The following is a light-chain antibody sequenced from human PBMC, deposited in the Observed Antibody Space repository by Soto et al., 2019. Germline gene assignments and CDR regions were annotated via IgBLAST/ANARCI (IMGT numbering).Light chain of an antibody. Sequence: ALTQPASVSVSPGQSITISCTGTSSDVGGFNSVSWYQLRPGTAPKLILYDVVDRPLGVSYRFSGSKSGNTASLTISGLQAADEADYFCSSYTSTMTNVFGSGTKVTVL. V-gene: IGLV2-14*03. CDR3: SSYTSTMTNV. CDR1: SSDVGGFNS. CDR2: DVV. J-gene: IGLJ1*01.